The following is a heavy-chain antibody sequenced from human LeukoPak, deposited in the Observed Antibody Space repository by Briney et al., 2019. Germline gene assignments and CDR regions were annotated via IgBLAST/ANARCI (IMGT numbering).Heavy chain of an antibody. Sequence: GGSLRLSCAASGFTFSSYGMHWVRQAPGKGLEWVAFIRYDGINKYYADSVKGRFTISRDNSKNTLYLQMNSLRAEDTAVYYCAKLPPPNWLDYWGQGTLVTVSS. CDR3: AKLPPPNWLDY. CDR2: IRYDGINK. V-gene: IGHV3-30*02. CDR1: GFTFSSYG. J-gene: IGHJ4*02. D-gene: IGHD7-27*01.